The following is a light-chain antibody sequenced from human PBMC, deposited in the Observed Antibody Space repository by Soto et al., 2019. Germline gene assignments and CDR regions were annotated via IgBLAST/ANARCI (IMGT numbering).Light chain of an antibody. CDR1: PSVLFSIKQKNY. J-gene: IGKJ1*01. Sequence: DIVLTQSPDSVAVSLGERATINSKSSPSVLFSIKQKNYLAWYHQKPGQPPTLLIYWASIRESGVPTRFSGSGSGTNFALTISSLQAEDAAVYYCQQYYTTPPTFGLGTKVDSK. V-gene: IGKV4-1*01. CDR3: QQYYTTPPT. CDR2: WAS.